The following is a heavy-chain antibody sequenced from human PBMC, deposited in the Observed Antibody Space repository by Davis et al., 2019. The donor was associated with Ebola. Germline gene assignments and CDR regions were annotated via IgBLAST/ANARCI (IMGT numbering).Heavy chain of an antibody. CDR2: ISWNSGSI. CDR1: GFTFDDYA. J-gene: IGHJ6*02. D-gene: IGHD3-16*01. Sequence: SLKISCAASGFTFDDYAMHWVRQAPGKGLEWVSGISWNSGSIDYADSVKDRFTISRDNAKNSLYLQMNSLRAEDTALYYCAKDLWGSSYYYYGMDVWGQGTTVTVSS. V-gene: IGHV3-9*01. CDR3: AKDLWGSSYYYYGMDV.